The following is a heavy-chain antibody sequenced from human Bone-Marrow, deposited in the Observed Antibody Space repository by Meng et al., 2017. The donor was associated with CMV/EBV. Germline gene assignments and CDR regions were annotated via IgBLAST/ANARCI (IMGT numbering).Heavy chain of an antibody. CDR1: GFIFSSYS. CDR3: AREKAPGRGNYGWFDP. Sequence: SGFIFSSYSMNWVRQAPGKGLEWVSSISSSSSYIYYADSMKGRFTISRDNVKNSLYLQMNSLRVEDTAVYYCAREKAPGRGNYGWFDPWGQGTLVTVSS. D-gene: IGHD1-7*01. V-gene: IGHV3-21*01. J-gene: IGHJ5*02. CDR2: ISSSSSYI.